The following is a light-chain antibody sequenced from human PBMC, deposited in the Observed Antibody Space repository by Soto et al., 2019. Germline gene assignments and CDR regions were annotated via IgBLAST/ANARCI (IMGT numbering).Light chain of an antibody. V-gene: IGLV2-14*01. Sequence: QSALTQPASVSGSPGHSIAISCTVTSSDVGGYNYVSWYQLHPDKAPKLIIYDVSNRPSGVSNRFSGSKSGNTASLTISGLQPEDEADYYCSSYTSSITRVFGTGTKVTV. J-gene: IGLJ1*01. CDR3: SSYTSSITRV. CDR1: SSDVGGYNY. CDR2: DVS.